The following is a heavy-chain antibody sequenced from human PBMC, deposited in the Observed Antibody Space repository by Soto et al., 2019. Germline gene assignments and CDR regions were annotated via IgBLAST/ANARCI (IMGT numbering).Heavy chain of an antibody. CDR2: IWYDGSNK. Sequence: QVQLVESGGGVVQPGRSLRLSCAASGFTFSSYGMHWVRQAPGKGLEWVAVIWYDGSNKYYADSVKGRFTISRDNSKNTLYLQMNSLRDEDTAVYYCARPRWGGGGMDVWGQGTTVTVSS. CDR1: GFTFSSYG. V-gene: IGHV3-33*01. D-gene: IGHD4-17*01. J-gene: IGHJ6*02. CDR3: ARPRWGGGGMDV.